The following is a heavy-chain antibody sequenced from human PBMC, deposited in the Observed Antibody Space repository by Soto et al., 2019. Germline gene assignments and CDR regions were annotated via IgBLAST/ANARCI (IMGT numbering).Heavy chain of an antibody. CDR1: GYTFAHYY. Sequence: QVQLVQSGAEVKGPGTSVTLSCQTSGYTFAHYYILWVRQAPGQGLEYMGIIDPRTGTSGTSTSPQSVQGRLSITSDASTSTVYMELSNLRSEDTAVFYCARVLEGRYYYESSGYWGQGTLVTVSS. J-gene: IGHJ4*02. D-gene: IGHD3-22*01. CDR2: IDPRTGTSGTS. V-gene: IGHV1-46*04. CDR3: ARVLEGRYYYESSGY.